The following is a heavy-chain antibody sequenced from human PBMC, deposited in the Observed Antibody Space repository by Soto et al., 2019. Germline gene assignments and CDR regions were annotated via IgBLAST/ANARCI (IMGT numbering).Heavy chain of an antibody. V-gene: IGHV4-39*01. CDR2: IYYSGST. D-gene: IGHD6-6*01. J-gene: IGHJ4*02. Sequence: SETLSLTCTVSGGSISSSSYYWGWIRQPPGKGLEWIGSIYYSGSTYYNPSLKSRVTISVDTSKNQFSLKLSSVTAADTAVYYCARRGSRAIFDYWGQGTLVTVSS. CDR1: GGSISSSSYY. CDR3: ARRGSRAIFDY.